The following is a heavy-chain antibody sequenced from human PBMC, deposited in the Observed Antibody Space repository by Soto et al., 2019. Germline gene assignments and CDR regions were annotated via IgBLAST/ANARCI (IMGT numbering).Heavy chain of an antibody. CDR3: VRGGSSWYGDAFDI. Sequence: EVQLLESGGGLVQPGGSLRLSCAASGFTFTNYAMSWVRQAPGKGLERVSAISGSGGTTYYPDSVKGRFTISTDNSKTTLFLQMNSLRAEDTAVYFCVRGGSSWYGDAFDIWGQGTMVSVSS. V-gene: IGHV3-23*01. J-gene: IGHJ3*02. CDR1: GFTFTNYA. D-gene: IGHD6-13*01. CDR2: ISGSGGTT.